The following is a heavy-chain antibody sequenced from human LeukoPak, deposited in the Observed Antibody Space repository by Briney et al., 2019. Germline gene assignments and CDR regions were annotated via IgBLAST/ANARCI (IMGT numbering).Heavy chain of an antibody. CDR1: GFTFSSYG. CDR2: IRYDGSNK. Sequence: GGSLRLSCAASGFTFSSYGMHWVRQAPGKGLEWVAFIRYDGSNKYYADSVKGRFTISRGNAKNSLYLQMNSLRAEDTAVYYCAAKYELTKVWGQGTLVTVSS. D-gene: IGHD3-3*01. V-gene: IGHV3-30*02. CDR3: AAKYELTKV. J-gene: IGHJ4*02.